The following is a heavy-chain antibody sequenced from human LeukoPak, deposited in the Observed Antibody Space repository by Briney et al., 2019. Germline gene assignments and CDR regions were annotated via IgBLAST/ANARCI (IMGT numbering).Heavy chain of an antibody. V-gene: IGHV5-51*01. CDR1: GYSFTSYW. CDR2: IYPGDSDT. J-gene: IGHJ4*02. CDR3: ARRPHSSGYYSSFDY. Sequence: PGESLKISCKGSGYSFTSYWIGWVRQMPGKGLEWMGIIYPGDSDTRYSPSFQGQVTISADKSISTAYLQWSSLKASDTAMYYCARRPHSSGYYSSFDYWGQGTLVTVSS. D-gene: IGHD3-22*01.